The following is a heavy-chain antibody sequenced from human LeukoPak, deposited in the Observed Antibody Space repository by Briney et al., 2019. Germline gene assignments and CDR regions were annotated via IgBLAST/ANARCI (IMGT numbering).Heavy chain of an antibody. V-gene: IGHV3-21*01. Sequence: PGGSLRLSCAASGFTFSSYSMNWVRQAPGKGLEWVSSISSSSSYIYYADSVKGRFTISRDNAKNSLYLQMNSLRAEDTAVYYCASNLWFGELPFDYWGQGTLVTVSS. CDR2: ISSSSSYI. CDR1: GFTFSSYS. D-gene: IGHD3-10*01. J-gene: IGHJ4*02. CDR3: ASNLWFGELPFDY.